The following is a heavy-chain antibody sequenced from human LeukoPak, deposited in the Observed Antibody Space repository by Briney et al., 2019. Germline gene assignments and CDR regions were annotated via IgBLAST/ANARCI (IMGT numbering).Heavy chain of an antibody. CDR3: ARGHTSGFDP. CDR2: VRPNTGDT. D-gene: IGHD2/OR15-2a*01. CDR1: GGTFSSYA. J-gene: IGHJ5*02. V-gene: IGHV1-8*02. Sequence: ASVKVSCKASGGTFSSYAISWVRQAPGQGLGWMGWVRPNTGDTGYAQKFQGRVTLTTDTSISTAYMELSSLRSDDTALYYCARGHTSGFDPWGQGSLVIVSS.